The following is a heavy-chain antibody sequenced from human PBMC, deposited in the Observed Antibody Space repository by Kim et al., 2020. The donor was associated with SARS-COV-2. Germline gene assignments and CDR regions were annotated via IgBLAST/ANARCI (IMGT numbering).Heavy chain of an antibody. CDR2: IIPIFGTA. CDR1: GGTFSSYA. Sequence: SVKVSCKASGGTFSSYAISWVRQAPGQGLEWMGGIIPIFGTANYAQKFQGRVTITADESTSTAYMELSSLRSEDTAVYYCARVRSRYYGSGSYYNGGYYYGMDVWGQGTTVTVSS. J-gene: IGHJ6*02. D-gene: IGHD3-10*01. CDR3: ARVRSRYYGSGSYYNGGYYYGMDV. V-gene: IGHV1-69*13.